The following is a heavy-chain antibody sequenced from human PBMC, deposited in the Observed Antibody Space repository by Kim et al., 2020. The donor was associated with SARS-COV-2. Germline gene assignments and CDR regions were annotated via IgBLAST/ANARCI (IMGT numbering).Heavy chain of an antibody. Sequence: PALKSRVTISVDTSKNQFSLKLSSVTAADTAVYYCARSGVAVAGYWYFDLWGRGTLVTVSS. CDR3: ARSGVAVAGYWYFDL. V-gene: IGHV4-34*01. J-gene: IGHJ2*01. D-gene: IGHD6-19*01.